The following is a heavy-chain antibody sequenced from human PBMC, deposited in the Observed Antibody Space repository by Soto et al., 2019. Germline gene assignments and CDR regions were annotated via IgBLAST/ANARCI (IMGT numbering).Heavy chain of an antibody. CDR2: ISGSGGST. D-gene: IGHD6-6*01. Sequence: GGSLQLSSAASGFTFVSYAMSWVRQAPGKGLEWVSAISGSGGSTYYADSVKGRFTISRDNSKNTLYLQMNSLRAEDTAVYYCAKDHRAAAARRFYYYYGMDVWGQGTTVTVSS. J-gene: IGHJ6*02. V-gene: IGHV3-23*01. CDR3: AKDHRAAAARRFYYYYGMDV. CDR1: GFTFVSYA.